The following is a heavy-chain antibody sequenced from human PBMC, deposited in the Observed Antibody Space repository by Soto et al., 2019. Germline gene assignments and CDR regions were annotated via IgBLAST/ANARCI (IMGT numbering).Heavy chain of an antibody. CDR3: ARTPYCGGDCSYFDY. D-gene: IGHD2-21*02. Sequence: ASVKVSCKASGGAFSSYAISWVRQAPGQGLEWMGGIIPIFGTANYAQKFQGRVTITADESTSTAYMELSSLRSEDTAVYYCARTPYCGGDCSYFDYWGQGTLVTVSS. J-gene: IGHJ4*02. V-gene: IGHV1-69*13. CDR2: IIPIFGTA. CDR1: GGAFSSYA.